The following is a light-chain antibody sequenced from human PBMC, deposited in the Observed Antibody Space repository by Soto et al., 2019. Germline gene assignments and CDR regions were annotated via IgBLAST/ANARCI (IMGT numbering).Light chain of an antibody. CDR2: AAS. J-gene: IGKJ1*01. V-gene: IGKV1-39*01. CDR3: QQSFSPLWT. CDR1: QSISNY. Sequence: DIQMTQSPSSLSASVGDRVTITCRASQSISNYLNWYQQKPGKAPKLLIYAASSMQSGVPSRCSGSESETDFTLTISSLQPDDSATYYCQQSFSPLWTFGQGTKVEV.